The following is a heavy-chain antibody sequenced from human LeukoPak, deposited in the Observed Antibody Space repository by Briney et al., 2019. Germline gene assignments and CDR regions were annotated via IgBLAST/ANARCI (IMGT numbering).Heavy chain of an antibody. CDR1: GFTFSNAW. D-gene: IGHD3-22*01. Sequence: GGSLRLSCAASGFTFSNAWMSWVRQAPGKGLEWVGRIKSKTDGGTTDYAAPVKGRFTISRDDSKNTLYLQMSSLKTEDTAVYYCTANYYDSSGYYYKDYWGQGTLVTVSS. J-gene: IGHJ4*02. CDR3: TANYYDSSGYYYKDY. V-gene: IGHV3-15*01. CDR2: IKSKTDGGTT.